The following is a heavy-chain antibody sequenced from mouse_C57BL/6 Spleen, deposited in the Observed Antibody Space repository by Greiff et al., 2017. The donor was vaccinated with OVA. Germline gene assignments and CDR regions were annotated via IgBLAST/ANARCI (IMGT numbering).Heavy chain of an antibody. V-gene: IGHV1-59*01. CDR2: IDPSDSYT. CDR1: GYTFTSYW. CDR3: ASIYYGSSYPRY. J-gene: IGHJ2*01. Sequence: QVQLQQPGAELVRPGTSVKLSCKASGYTFTSYWMHWVKQRPGQGLEWIGVIDPSDSYTNYNQKFKGKATLTVDTSSSTAYMQLSSLTSEDSAVYYCASIYYGSSYPRYWGQGTTLTVSS. D-gene: IGHD1-1*01.